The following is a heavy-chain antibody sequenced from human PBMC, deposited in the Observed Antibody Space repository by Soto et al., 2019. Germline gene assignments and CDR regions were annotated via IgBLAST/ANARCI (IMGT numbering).Heavy chain of an antibody. D-gene: IGHD5-18*01. V-gene: IGHV4-59*08. CDR1: GGSIIGHF. CDR3: ARLGNGSGGDTYGSRFIDDY. J-gene: IGHJ4*02. Sequence: SETLSLTCTVSGGSIIGHFWSWIRQPPGKGLEFIGYIYYGGTTKYNPSLTSRVTISVDTSKNQFALKLSSVTAADTAVYYCARLGNGSGGDTYGSRFIDDYWGRGTLVTVS. CDR2: IYYGGTT.